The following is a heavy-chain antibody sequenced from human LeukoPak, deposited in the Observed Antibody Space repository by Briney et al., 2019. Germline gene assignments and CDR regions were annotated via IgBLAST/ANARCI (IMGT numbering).Heavy chain of an antibody. J-gene: IGHJ4*02. CDR2: IRSKANSYAT. Sequence: GGSLRLSCAASGFTFSGSAMHWVRQASGKGLEWGGRIRSKANSYATAYAASVKGRFTISRDDSNNTSYLQINNLTTADTAVYYCTRGGHISAAAGTPAFFDYWGQGTLVTVSS. CDR3: TRGGHISAAAGTPAFFDY. D-gene: IGHD6-25*01. CDR1: GFTFSGSA. V-gene: IGHV3-73*01.